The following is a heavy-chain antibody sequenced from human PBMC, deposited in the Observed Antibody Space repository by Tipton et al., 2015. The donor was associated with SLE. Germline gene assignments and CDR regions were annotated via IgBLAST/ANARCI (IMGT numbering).Heavy chain of an antibody. Sequence: SRVTISIDKSKKQFSLKLSSVTAADTAVYYCARDQVVRAGGMDVWGQGTTVTVSS. CDR3: ARDQVVRAGGMDV. D-gene: IGHD2-15*01. J-gene: IGHJ6*02. V-gene: IGHV4-4*02.